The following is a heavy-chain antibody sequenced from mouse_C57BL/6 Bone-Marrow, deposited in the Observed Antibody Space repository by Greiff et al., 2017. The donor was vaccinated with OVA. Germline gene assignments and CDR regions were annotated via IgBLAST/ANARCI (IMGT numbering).Heavy chain of an antibody. V-gene: IGHV1-42*01. CDR1: GYSFTGYY. J-gene: IGHJ3*01. CDR2: INPSTGGT. CDR3: ARGGTSPFAY. D-gene: IGHD4-1*01. Sequence: EVKLVESGPELVKPGASVKISCKASGYSFTGYYMNWVKQSPEKSLEWIGEINPSTGGTTYNQKFKAKATLTVDKSYSTAYMQLQSLTSLDSAVYYCARGGTSPFAYWGQGTLVTVSA.